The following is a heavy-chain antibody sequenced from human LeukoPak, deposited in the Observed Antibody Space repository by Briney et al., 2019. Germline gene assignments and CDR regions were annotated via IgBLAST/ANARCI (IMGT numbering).Heavy chain of an antibody. Sequence: PGGSLRLSCAASGFTFGGSAMHWVRQASGKGLEWVGRIRNKANNYATAYAASVKGRFTISRDDLKTTAYLQMNSLRAEDTAVYYCARNPHETYYMDVWGKGTTVTVSS. CDR2: IRNKANNYAT. J-gene: IGHJ6*03. CDR1: GFTFGGSA. V-gene: IGHV3-73*01. CDR3: ARNPHETYYMDV.